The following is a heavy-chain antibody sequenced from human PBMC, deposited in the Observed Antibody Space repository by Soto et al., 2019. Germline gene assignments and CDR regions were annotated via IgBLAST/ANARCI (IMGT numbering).Heavy chain of an antibody. J-gene: IGHJ4*02. CDR2: IYYSGST. D-gene: IGHD3-9*01. CDR1: GGSVSSSNYY. Sequence: SETLSLTCTVSGGSVSSSNYYWGWIRQSPGKGLEWIGSIYYSGSTYYNPSLESRVTISVDKSKNQFSLKVISVTAADTAVYYCARLEGLATISYYFDYWGQGTLVPVSS. V-gene: IGHV4-39*01. CDR3: ARLEGLATISYYFDY.